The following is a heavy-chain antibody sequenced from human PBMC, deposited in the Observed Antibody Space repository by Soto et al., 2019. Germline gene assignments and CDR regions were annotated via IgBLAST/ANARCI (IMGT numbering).Heavy chain of an antibody. CDR3: ARSRDRCGGDCYSVYAAFDL. Sequence: QVQLVQSGAEVKKPGSLLKVSCKASGATYSPFIAYAISWLRQAPGQGLEWMGSIIPLGSSQHYAEGFQGRATISADGSTFTVSLELTNLTSADAAVYFCARSRDRCGGDCYSVYAAFDLWGQGTAVTVSS. CDR2: IIPLGSSQ. D-gene: IGHD2-21*02. V-gene: IGHV1-69*11. CDR1: GATYSPFIAYA. J-gene: IGHJ3*01.